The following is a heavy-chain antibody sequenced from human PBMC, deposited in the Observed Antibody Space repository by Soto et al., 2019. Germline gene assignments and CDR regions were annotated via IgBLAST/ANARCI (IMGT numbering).Heavy chain of an antibody. CDR2: MRDTGRT. CDR3: ARDDYGLDV. J-gene: IGHJ6*02. Sequence: GGSLRLSCAVSGFTVDSNYMSWVRQAPGKGLEWVAVMRDTGRTNYADFVEGRFTISRDDSKNMVFLRMNSLRAGDTAVYYCARDDYGLDVWGQGTTVTVSS. CDR1: GFTVDSNY. V-gene: IGHV3-53*01.